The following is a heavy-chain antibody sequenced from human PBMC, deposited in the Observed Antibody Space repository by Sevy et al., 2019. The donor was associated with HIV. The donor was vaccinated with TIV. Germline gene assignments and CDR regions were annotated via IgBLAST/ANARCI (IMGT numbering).Heavy chain of an antibody. CDR3: AKDQRDYFASGGMDV. D-gene: IGHD4-17*01. CDR2: ISYDGSNK. J-gene: IGHJ6*02. Sequence: GGSLRHSCAASGFTFSSYGMHWVRQAPGKGLEWVAVISYDGSNKYYADSVKGRFTISRDNSKNTLYLQMNSLRAEDTAVYYCAKDQRDYFASGGMDVWGQGTTVTVSS. V-gene: IGHV3-30*18. CDR1: GFTFSSYG.